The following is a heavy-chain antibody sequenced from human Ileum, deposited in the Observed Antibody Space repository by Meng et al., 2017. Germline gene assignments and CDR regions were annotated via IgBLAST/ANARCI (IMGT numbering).Heavy chain of an antibody. Sequence: LKISWAASGFIFSDYYMTWIRQAPGKGLEWSSYIDSSGSTIYYADSVKGRITISRDNAKNALYRQMSSLGAEDTAVYYCARTGTAVPGCFDYWGQGTLVTVSS. CDR3: ARTGTAVPGCFDY. J-gene: IGHJ4*02. D-gene: IGHD6-19*01. CDR2: IDSSGSTI. CDR1: GFIFSDYY. V-gene: IGHV3-11*04.